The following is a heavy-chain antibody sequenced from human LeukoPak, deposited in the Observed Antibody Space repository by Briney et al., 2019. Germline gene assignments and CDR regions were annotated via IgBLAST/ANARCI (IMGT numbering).Heavy chain of an antibody. Sequence: GGSLRLSCAASGFTFSSFGMHWVRQAPGKGLEWVAVIWYDGSNKYYADSVKGRFTISRDNSKNTLYLQMNSLRAEDTAVYYCARDPVRQYFDYWGQGTLVTVSS. CDR1: GFTFSSFG. CDR3: ARDPVRQYFDY. V-gene: IGHV3-33*08. J-gene: IGHJ4*02. CDR2: IWYDGSNK.